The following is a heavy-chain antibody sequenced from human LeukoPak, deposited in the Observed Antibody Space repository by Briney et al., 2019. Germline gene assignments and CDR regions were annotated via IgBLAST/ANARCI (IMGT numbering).Heavy chain of an antibody. Sequence: GGSLRLSCAASGFTFSSYWMSWVRQAPGKGLEWVANIKQDGSEKYYVDSVKGRFTISRDNSKNTLYLQMNSLRAEDTAVYYCANIRDYCSSTSCYEEGFDYWGQGTLVTVSS. CDR2: IKQDGSEK. D-gene: IGHD2-2*01. CDR3: ANIRDYCSSTSCYEEGFDY. V-gene: IGHV3-7*01. J-gene: IGHJ4*02. CDR1: GFTFSSYW.